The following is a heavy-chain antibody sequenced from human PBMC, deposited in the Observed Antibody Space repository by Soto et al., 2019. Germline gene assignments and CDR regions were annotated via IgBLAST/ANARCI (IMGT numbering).Heavy chain of an antibody. J-gene: IGHJ6*02. CDR3: AEDPEGYCSSTRCYTYHGLDV. CDR2: ISYDGSYK. V-gene: IGHV3-30*18. CDR1: GFTFSSYV. Sequence: QVHLVESGGGVVQPGRSLRLSCAASGFTFSSYVMHWVRQAPGKGLEWVAVISYDGSYKYYADSVKGRFTIPRDNSKHTLYLQMSSLRVEDTAVYYCAEDPEGYCSSTRCYTYHGLDVWGQGTTVTVSS. D-gene: IGHD2-2*01.